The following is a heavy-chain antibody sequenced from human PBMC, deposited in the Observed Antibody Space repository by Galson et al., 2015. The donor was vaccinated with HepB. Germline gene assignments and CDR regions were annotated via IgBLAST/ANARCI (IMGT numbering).Heavy chain of an antibody. CDR3: AREGIVVVITTFTSDAFDI. CDR1: GDSVSSNSAA. J-gene: IGHJ3*02. V-gene: IGHV6-1*01. Sequence: CAISGDSVSSNSAAWNWIRQSPSRGLEWLGRTYYRSKWYNDYAVSVKSRITINPDTSKNQFSLQLNSVTPEDTAVYYCAREGIVVVITTFTSDAFDIWGQGTMVTVSS. D-gene: IGHD3-22*01. CDR2: TYYRSKWYN.